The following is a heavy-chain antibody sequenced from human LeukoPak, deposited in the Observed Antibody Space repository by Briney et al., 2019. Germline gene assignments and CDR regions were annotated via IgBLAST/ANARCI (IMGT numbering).Heavy chain of an antibody. V-gene: IGHV1-8*03. Sequence: GASVTVSRKCAGYMFTNYDSNWVRQAPGQRLEWLGWMKTQSGNTGNAQKFRGRVTITIATSITTAYMALSSLRSEDTAVYYCARGPNVSNFGSADYYYMDVWGKGTPVTVS. J-gene: IGHJ6*03. D-gene: IGHD4-11*01. CDR1: GYMFTNYD. CDR2: MKTQSGNT. CDR3: ARGPNVSNFGSADYYYMDV.